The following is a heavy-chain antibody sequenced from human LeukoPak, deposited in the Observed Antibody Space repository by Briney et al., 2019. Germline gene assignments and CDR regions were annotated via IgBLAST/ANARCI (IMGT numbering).Heavy chain of an antibody. D-gene: IGHD3-22*01. CDR3: AKDYYETSGYYYVFDN. CDR2: IRYDGSNK. Sequence: PGGSLRLSCAASGFTFSGHGMNWVRQAPGKGREWVAFIRYDGSNKYYADSVNGRFTISRDNSKNTLYLQMNSLRPEDTAVYNCAKDYYETSGYYYVFDNWGQGTLVTVSS. V-gene: IGHV3-30*02. J-gene: IGHJ4*02. CDR1: GFTFSGHG.